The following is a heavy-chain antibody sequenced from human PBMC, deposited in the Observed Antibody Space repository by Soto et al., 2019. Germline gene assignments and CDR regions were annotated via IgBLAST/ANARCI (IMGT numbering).Heavy chain of an antibody. CDR3: ARDLCSGGSCYSSVPYAFDI. Sequence: GASVKVSCKASGYTFTSYGISWVRQAPRQGLEWMGWISAYNGNTNYAQKLQGRVTMTTDTSTSTAYMELRSLRSDDTAVYYCARDLCSGGSCYSSVPYAFDIWGQGTMVTVSS. D-gene: IGHD2-15*01. CDR1: GYTFTSYG. CDR2: ISAYNGNT. J-gene: IGHJ3*02. V-gene: IGHV1-18*01.